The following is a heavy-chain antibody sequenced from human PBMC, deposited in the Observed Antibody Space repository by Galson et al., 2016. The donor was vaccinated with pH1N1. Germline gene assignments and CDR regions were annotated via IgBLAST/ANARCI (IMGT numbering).Heavy chain of an antibody. D-gene: IGHD6-13*01. V-gene: IGHV3-7*01. CDR3: ARAIAAAGSY. Sequence: SLRLSCAASGFTLSTYWMSWVRQAPGKGLEWVANINQDGSVKYYVDSVKGRFTIPRDNAKNSLFLQMNSLRAEDTAVYYCARAIAAAGSYWGQGTLVTVSS. CDR1: GFTLSTYW. J-gene: IGHJ4*02. CDR2: INQDGSVK.